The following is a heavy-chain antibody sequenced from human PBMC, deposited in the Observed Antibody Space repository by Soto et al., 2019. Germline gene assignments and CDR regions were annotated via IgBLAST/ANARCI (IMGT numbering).Heavy chain of an antibody. V-gene: IGHV6-1*01. D-gene: IGHD3-3*01. CDR1: GDSVSSNSAA. CDR3: ARSPGGGHYDFWSTYYYGMDV. J-gene: IGHJ6*02. CDR2: TYYRSKWYN. Sequence: PSQPLSLTCAISGDSVSSNSAAWNWIRQSPSRGLEWLGRTYYRSKWYNDYAVSVKSRITINPDTSKNQFSLQLNSVTPEDTAVYYCARSPGGGHYDFWSTYYYGMDVWGQGTTVTVSS.